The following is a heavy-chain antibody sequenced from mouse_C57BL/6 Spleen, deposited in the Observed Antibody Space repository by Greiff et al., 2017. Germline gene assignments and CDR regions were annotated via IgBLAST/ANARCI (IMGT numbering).Heavy chain of an antibody. CDR1: GYSITSGHY. D-gene: IGHD1-1*01. V-gene: IGHV3-6*01. CDR2: ISYDGSN. J-gene: IGHJ3*01. CDR3: AREGGYYYGGPVAY. Sequence: EVQLQEPGPGLVKPSQSLSLTCSVTGYSITSGHYWNWIRQFPGNKLEWMGYISYDGSNNYNPSLKNRISITRDTSKNQFFLKLNSVTTEDTATYYCAREGGYYYGGPVAYGGQGTLVTVSA.